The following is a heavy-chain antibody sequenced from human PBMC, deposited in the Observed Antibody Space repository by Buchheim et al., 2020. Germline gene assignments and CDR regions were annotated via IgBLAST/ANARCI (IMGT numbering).Heavy chain of an antibody. D-gene: IGHD2-21*02. CDR2: VSASGDS. CDR1: GGSITGSY. Sequence: QVQLQESGPGLVKPSETLSLTCNVSGGSITGSYWSWIRQPPGKGLEWIGYVSASGDSIYNPSLESRVTMSVETSTNQFSLKLRSATAADTAIYYCARDCGGDCYGHYYGLDAWGQGTT. J-gene: IGHJ6*02. V-gene: IGHV4-59*12. CDR3: ARDCGGDCYGHYYGLDA.